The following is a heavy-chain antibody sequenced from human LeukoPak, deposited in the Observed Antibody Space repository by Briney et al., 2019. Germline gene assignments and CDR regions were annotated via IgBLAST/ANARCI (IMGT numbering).Heavy chain of an antibody. CDR1: GFTFSSYA. CDR3: AKEGLAGRQDYFDY. J-gene: IGHJ4*02. V-gene: IGHV3-23*01. D-gene: IGHD6-6*01. CDR2: ISASGAGT. Sequence: PGGSLRLSCAASGFTFSSYAMNWVRQAPGRGLEWVSTISASGAGTYYADSVKGRFTISRDNSKNTLYLQMNSLRAGDTAIYYCAKEGLAGRQDYFDYWGQGTLVTVSS.